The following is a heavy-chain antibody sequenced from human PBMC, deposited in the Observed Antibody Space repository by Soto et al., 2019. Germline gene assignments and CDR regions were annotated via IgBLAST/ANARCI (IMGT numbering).Heavy chain of an antibody. CDR1: GFTFSSYW. CDR2: INSDGSST. CDR3: TTWFDP. J-gene: IGHJ5*02. V-gene: IGHV3-74*01. Sequence: EVQLVESGGGLVQPGGSLRLSCAASGFTFSSYWMHWVRQAPGKGLVWVSRINSDGSSTSYAESVKGRFTISRDNAKNTLNLQMNSRRAEDTAVYYWTTWFDPGGKGTLVTVSP. D-gene: IGHD4-17*01.